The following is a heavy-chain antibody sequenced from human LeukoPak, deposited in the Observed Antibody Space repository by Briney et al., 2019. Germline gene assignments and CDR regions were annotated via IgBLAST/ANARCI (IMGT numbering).Heavy chain of an antibody. CDR1: GFSFSRYS. J-gene: IGHJ6*03. Sequence: GGSLRLSCAASGFSFSRYSLSWVRQAPGKGLEWVSLMYSDGSGGSTYYADSVKGRFTISRDNSKNTLYLQMNSLRAEDTAVYYCARDPSQEYYYYMDVWGKGTTVTVSS. CDR3: ARDPSQEYYYYMDV. V-gene: IGHV3-66*02. CDR2: MYSDGSGGST.